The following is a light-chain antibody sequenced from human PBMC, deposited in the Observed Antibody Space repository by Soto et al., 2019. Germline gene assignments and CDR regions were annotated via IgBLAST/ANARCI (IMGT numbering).Light chain of an antibody. CDR1: SGHSSYA. V-gene: IGLV4-69*01. J-gene: IGLJ2*01. CDR2: LNSDGSH. CDR3: QTWATGIQNVV. Sequence: QSVLTQSPSASASLGASVKITCTLSSGHSSYAIAWHQQQPEKGPRYLMKLNSDGSHNKGDGIPDRFSGSSSGAERYLTISSLQSEDEADYYCQTWATGIQNVVFGGGTKLTVL.